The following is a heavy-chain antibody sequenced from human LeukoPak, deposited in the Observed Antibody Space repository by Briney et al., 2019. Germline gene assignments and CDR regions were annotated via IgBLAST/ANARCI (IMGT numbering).Heavy chain of an antibody. Sequence: ASVTVSCKASGYTFTSYGISWVRQAPGQGLEWVGWISAYNGNTNYAQKLQGRVTMTTDTSTSTAYMELRSLRSDDTAVYYCARASSSTRYYYYGMDVWGKGTTVTVSS. CDR2: ISAYNGNT. CDR3: ARASSSTRYYYYGMDV. J-gene: IGHJ6*04. V-gene: IGHV1-18*04. CDR1: GYTFTSYG. D-gene: IGHD6-13*01.